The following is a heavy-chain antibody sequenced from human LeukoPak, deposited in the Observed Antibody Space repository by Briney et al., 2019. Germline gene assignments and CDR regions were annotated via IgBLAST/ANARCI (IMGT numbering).Heavy chain of an antibody. Sequence: GASVKVSCKASGYTFTSYYMHWVRQATGQGLEWMGWMNPNSGNTGYAQKFQGRVTITRNTSISTAYMELSSLRSEDTAVYYCARALSRKVPTPPRSYYMDVWGKGTTVTVSS. V-gene: IGHV1-8*03. J-gene: IGHJ6*03. D-gene: IGHD1-1*01. CDR1: GYTFTSYY. CDR2: MNPNSGNT. CDR3: ARALSRKVPTPPRSYYMDV.